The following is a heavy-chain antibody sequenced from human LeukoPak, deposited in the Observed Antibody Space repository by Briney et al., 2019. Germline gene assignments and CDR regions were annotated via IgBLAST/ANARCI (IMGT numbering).Heavy chain of an antibody. V-gene: IGHV3-23*01. D-gene: IGHD2-21*02. CDR1: GFTFSSYT. CDR3: ARVTSRDPLHY. CDR2: ITTSDGNT. J-gene: IGHJ4*02. Sequence: GGSLRLSCAASGFTFSSYTMSWVSQAPGKGLEWVSTITTSDGNTYYADSVKGRFTVSRDNSKNSLYLQMNSLRAEDTAFYYCARVTSRDPLHYWGQGTLVTVSS.